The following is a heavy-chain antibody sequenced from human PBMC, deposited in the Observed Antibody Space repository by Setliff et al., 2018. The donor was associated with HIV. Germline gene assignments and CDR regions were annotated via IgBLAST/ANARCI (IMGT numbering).Heavy chain of an antibody. CDR3: ARRGNLLEGRQLDS. D-gene: IGHD1-1*01. V-gene: IGHV3-23*01. J-gene: IGHJ4*02. CDR2: ISTSGGAA. CDR1: GFTFSNHV. Sequence: GESLKISCAASGFTFSNHVMNWVRQAPGKGLEWVSAISTSGGAADYADSVKGRFTISRDNSRNTLYLQMNSLRAEDTALYFCARRGNLLEGRQLDSWGQGTLVTVPQ.